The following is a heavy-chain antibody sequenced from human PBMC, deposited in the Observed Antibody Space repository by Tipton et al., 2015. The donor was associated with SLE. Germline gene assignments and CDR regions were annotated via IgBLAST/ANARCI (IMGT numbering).Heavy chain of an antibody. CDR2: MHNSGAS. CDR1: GISISTHY. Sequence: TLSLTCKVSGISISTHYWSWIRQPPGKGLEWIGQMHNSGASTYNPSLKSRVTMSVDTSKNHFSLKLTSVSAADTAVYYCARDIEAPGDFLYFDYWGQGILVTVAS. D-gene: IGHD7-27*01. CDR3: ARDIEAPGDFLYFDY. J-gene: IGHJ4*02. V-gene: IGHV4-4*08.